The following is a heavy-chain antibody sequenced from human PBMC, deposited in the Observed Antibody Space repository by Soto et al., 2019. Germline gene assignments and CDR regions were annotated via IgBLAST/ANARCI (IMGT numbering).Heavy chain of an antibody. J-gene: IGHJ6*02. CDR3: AHPVPAASHYENYDMDD. CDR2: ISASGDTT. D-gene: IGHD2-2*01. CDR1: GFTFTWYS. V-gene: IGHV3-23*01. Sequence: EVQLLESGGGLIPPGGSLRLSCAASGFTFTWYSMSWVRQAPGKGLEWVSLISASGDTTYYAESGKGRFTISRDNSKNTQYLQINRLRADDTALYHCAHPVPAASHYENYDMDDWGQGTTVIVSS.